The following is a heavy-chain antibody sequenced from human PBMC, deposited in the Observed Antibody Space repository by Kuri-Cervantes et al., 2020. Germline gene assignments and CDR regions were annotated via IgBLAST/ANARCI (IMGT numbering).Heavy chain of an antibody. CDR3: ARTIMGATFDY. Sequence: GESLKISCAASGFTFSSYEMNWVRQAPGKGLEWVSYISSSGSTIYYADSVKGRFTISRDNAKNSLYLQMNSLRAEDTAVYFCARTIMGATFDYWGQGTLVTVSS. V-gene: IGHV3-48*03. J-gene: IGHJ4*02. CDR1: GFTFSSYE. CDR2: ISSSGSTI. D-gene: IGHD1-26*01.